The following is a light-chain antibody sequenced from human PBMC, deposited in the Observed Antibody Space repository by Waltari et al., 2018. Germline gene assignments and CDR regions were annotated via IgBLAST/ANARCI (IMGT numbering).Light chain of an antibody. V-gene: IGKV1-33*01. CDR3: QLFDDPPSYT. J-gene: IGKJ2*01. CDR2: DGS. Sequence: DIQVTQSPSSLSASIGDRVTITCQASQAIRHYLNWYQQKPGKAPKLLIYDGSNLETGVPSRFSGSGSGTDFSFTISSLQPEDIATYYCQLFDDPPSYTFGQGTKVEMK. CDR1: QAIRHY.